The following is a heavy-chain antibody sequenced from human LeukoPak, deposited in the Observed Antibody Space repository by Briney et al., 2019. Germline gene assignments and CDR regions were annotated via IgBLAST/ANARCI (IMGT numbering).Heavy chain of an antibody. J-gene: IGHJ4*02. D-gene: IGHD1-26*01. Sequence: SETLSLTCAVYGGSFSGYYWSWIRQPPGKGLEWIGEINHSGSTNYNPSLKSRVTISVDTSKNQFSLKLSSVTAADTAVYYCARGLGANPPGGYWGQGTLVTDSS. CDR3: ARGLGANPPGGY. V-gene: IGHV4-34*01. CDR2: INHSGST. CDR1: GGSFSGYY.